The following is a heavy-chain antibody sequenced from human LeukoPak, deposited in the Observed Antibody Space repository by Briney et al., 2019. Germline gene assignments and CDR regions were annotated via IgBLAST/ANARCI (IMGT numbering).Heavy chain of an antibody. CDR3: ARRSGFGTTAPFDF. CDR2: INPNSGGT. CDR1: GYPFSGFY. V-gene: IGHV1-2*02. D-gene: IGHD1-7*01. Sequence: WASVKVSCKTFGYPFSGFYTHWVRQAPGQGLEWMGWINPNSGGTNYAQKYQGRVTMTRDTSTSTAYMELSRLRSDDTAVYYCARRSGFGTTAPFDFWGQGTLVTVSS. J-gene: IGHJ4*02.